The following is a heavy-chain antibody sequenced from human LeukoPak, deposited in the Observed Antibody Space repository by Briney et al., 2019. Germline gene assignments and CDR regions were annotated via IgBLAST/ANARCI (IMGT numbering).Heavy chain of an antibody. J-gene: IGHJ4*02. Sequence: GRSLRLSCAASGFTFSSFGMHWVRQAPGKGLEWVALISYDGSNKYCADSVKGRFTISRDNSKNTLFLQMNSLRAEDTAVYYCAKWEKIVVVTAMDSWGQGTLVTVSS. CDR2: ISYDGSNK. D-gene: IGHD2-21*02. V-gene: IGHV3-30*18. CDR3: AKWEKIVVVTAMDS. CDR1: GFTFSSFG.